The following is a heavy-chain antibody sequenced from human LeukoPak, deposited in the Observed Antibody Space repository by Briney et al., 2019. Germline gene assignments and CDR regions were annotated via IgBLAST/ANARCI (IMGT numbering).Heavy chain of an antibody. V-gene: IGHV1-8*01. CDR1: GYTFTSYD. J-gene: IGHJ6*03. CDR2: MNPNSGNT. D-gene: IGHD6-19*01. Sequence: GASVKVSCKASGYTFTSYDINWVRQATGQGLEWMGWMNPNSGNTGYAQKFQGRVTMTRNTSISTAYMELSSLRSEDTAVYYCARGGNSSGWYDFGYMDVWGKGTTVTISS. CDR3: ARGGNSSGWYDFGYMDV.